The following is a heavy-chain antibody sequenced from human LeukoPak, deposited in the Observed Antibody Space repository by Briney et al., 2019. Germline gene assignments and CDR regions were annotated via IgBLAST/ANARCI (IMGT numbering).Heavy chain of an antibody. CDR2: ISSNGGST. D-gene: IGHD6-19*01. CDR3: VKEDHSGWLN. CDR1: GFTFSSYA. J-gene: IGHJ4*02. Sequence: GGSLGLSCSASGFTFSSYAMHWVRQAPGKGLEYVSAISSNGGSTYYADSVKGRFTIPRDNSKKTLYLQMSSLRAEDTAVYYCVKEDHSGWLNWGQGTLVTVSS. V-gene: IGHV3-64D*06.